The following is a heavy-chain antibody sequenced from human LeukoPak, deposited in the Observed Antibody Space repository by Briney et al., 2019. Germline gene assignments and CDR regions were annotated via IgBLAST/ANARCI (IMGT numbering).Heavy chain of an antibody. CDR1: GYAFTGYY. D-gene: IGHD3-10*01. J-gene: IGHJ6*03. Sequence: GASVKVSCKASGYAFTGYYMHWVRQAPGQGLEWMGWINPNSGGTNYAQKFQGRVTMTRDMSISTAYMELSRLRSDDTAVYYCARDPGWFYYYYYMDVWGKGTTVTVSS. V-gene: IGHV1-2*02. CDR3: ARDPGWFYYYYYMDV. CDR2: INPNSGGT.